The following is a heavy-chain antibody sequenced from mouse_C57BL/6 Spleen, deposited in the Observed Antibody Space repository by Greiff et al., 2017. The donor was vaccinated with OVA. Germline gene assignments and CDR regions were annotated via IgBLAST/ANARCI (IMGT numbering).Heavy chain of an antibody. V-gene: IGHV5-12*01. Sequence: EVQGVESGGGLVQPGGSLKLSCAASGFTFSDYYMYWVRQTPEKRLEWVAYISNGGGSTYYPDTVKGRVTISRDNAKNTLYLQMSRLKSEDTAMYYGARRYYYGSSYDAMDDWGQGTSVTVSS. J-gene: IGHJ4*01. CDR1: GFTFSDYY. D-gene: IGHD1-1*01. CDR2: ISNGGGST. CDR3: ARRYYYGSSYDAMDD.